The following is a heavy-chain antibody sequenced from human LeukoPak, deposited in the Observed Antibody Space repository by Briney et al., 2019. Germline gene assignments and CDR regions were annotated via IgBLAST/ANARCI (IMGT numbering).Heavy chain of an antibody. V-gene: IGHV3-30*18. CDR1: GFTFSSYG. D-gene: IGHD4-17*01. CDR3: AKVPHGDYAVDY. CDR2: ISYDGSNK. Sequence: GGSLRLSCAASGFTFSSYGMHWVRQAPRKGLEWVAVISYDGSNKYYADSVKGRFTISRDNSKNTLYLQMNSLRAEDTAVYYCAKVPHGDYAVDYWGQGTLVTVSS. J-gene: IGHJ4*02.